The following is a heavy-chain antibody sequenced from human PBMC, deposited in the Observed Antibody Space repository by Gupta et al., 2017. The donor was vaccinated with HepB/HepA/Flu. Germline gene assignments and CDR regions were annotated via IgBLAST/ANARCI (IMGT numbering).Heavy chain of an antibody. D-gene: IGHD3-22*01. CDR1: GFPFSSYA. Sequence: EVQLLESGGGLVQPGGSLRLSCAASGFPFSSYAMSWVRQAPGKGLEWVSAISGSGGSTYYADSVKGRFTISRDNSKNTLYLQMNSLRAEDTAVYYCAKDLNMIVDEDWFDPWGQGTLVTVSS. CDR3: AKDLNMIVDEDWFDP. V-gene: IGHV3-23*01. J-gene: IGHJ5*02. CDR2: ISGSGGST.